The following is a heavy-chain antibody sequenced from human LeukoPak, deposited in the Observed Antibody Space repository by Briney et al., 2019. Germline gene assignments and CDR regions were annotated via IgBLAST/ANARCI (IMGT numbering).Heavy chain of an antibody. V-gene: IGHV1-69*13. CDR1: GGTFSSYA. CDR2: IIPIFGTA. J-gene: IGHJ4*02. CDR3: ARDSEVRRNLWHY. D-gene: IGHD3-10*01. Sequence: SVKVSCKASGGTFSSYAISWVRQAPGQGLKWMGGIIPIFGTAKYAQKFQGRVTIAADESTSTVYMELSGLRSEDTAIYYCARDSEVRRNLWHYWGQGTLVTVSS.